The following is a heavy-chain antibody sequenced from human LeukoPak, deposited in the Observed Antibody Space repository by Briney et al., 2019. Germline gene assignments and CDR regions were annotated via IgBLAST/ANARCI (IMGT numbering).Heavy chain of an antibody. CDR1: GFTFSNFW. D-gene: IGHD6-13*01. Sequence: GGSLRLSCAASGFTFSNFWMHWVRQAPGKGLEWVADIKEDGSEKYYADSVKGRFTISRDNAKNSLYLQMNSLRAEDTALYYCARGTLKAAATDFDYWGQGTLVTVSS. CDR3: ARGTLKAAATDFDY. V-gene: IGHV3-7*05. CDR2: IKEDGSEK. J-gene: IGHJ4*02.